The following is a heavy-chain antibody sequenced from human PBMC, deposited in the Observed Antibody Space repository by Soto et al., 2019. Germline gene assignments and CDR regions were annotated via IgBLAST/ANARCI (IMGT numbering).Heavy chain of an antibody. D-gene: IGHD3-22*01. CDR2: IYYGGST. J-gene: IGHJ4*02. CDR3: ARVRREYDNSGPVDY. Sequence: ASETLSLTCAVSGGSISSGDYSWNWIRQPPGKGLEWIGDIYYGGSTYYKTSLQNRVTKSVDRSRKQFSLKLNSVTAADTAVYYCARVRREYDNSGPVDYWGQGTLVTVSS. V-gene: IGHV4-30-2*01. CDR1: GGSISSGDYS.